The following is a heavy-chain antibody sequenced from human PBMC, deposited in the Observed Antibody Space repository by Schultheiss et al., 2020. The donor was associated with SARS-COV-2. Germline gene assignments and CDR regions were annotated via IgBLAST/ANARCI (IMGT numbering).Heavy chain of an antibody. V-gene: IGHV3-7*01. CDR3: ARRIDDLHYFDY. J-gene: IGHJ4*02. CDR2: IKEDGSEK. CDR1: GFTFSSYG. Sequence: GGSLRLSCAASGFTFSSYGMHWVRQAPGKGLEWVANIKEDGSEKYYVDSVKGRFTISRDNAKNSLYLQMNSLRADDTAVYYCARRIDDLHYFDYWGQGTLVTVSS. D-gene: IGHD2-21*01.